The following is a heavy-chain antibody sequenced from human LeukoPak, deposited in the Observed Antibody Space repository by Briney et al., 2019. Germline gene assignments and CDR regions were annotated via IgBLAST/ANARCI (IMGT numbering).Heavy chain of an antibody. Sequence: QPGGSLRLSCAASGLTFSRNGMHWVRPAPGKGLEWLAFIQYDGSSKYYADSVKGRFTISRDNSKNTLYLQMNTLRVEDTAVYYCAREASTEAIHAFDPWGQGTLVTVSA. V-gene: IGHV3-30*02. CDR3: AREASTEAIHAFDP. CDR2: IQYDGSSK. CDR1: GLTFSRNG. J-gene: IGHJ5*02. D-gene: IGHD2-21*01.